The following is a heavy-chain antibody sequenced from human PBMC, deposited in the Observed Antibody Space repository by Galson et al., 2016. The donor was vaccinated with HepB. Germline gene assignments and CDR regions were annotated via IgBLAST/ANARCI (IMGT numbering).Heavy chain of an antibody. CDR3: ARVLGGPETAVAGRGHWLDP. D-gene: IGHD6-19*01. J-gene: IGHJ5*02. Sequence: SLRLSCAASGFTFSSYAIHWVSQAPGKGPDWAAVISYDGGDQYYAAPAKGPLTISRDNSKNTLYLQMNSLRAEDTAVYYCARVLGGPETAVAGRGHWLDPWGQGTLVTVSS. V-gene: IGHV3-30-3*01. CDR1: GFTFSSYA. CDR2: ISYDGGDQ.